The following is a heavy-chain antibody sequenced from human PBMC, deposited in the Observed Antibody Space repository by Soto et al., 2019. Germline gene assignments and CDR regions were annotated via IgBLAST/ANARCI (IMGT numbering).Heavy chain of an antibody. CDR3: ARYCTHGVCSNPFYYYGMDV. Sequence: SETLSLTCTVSGGSISSDCYYWSWIRQPPGKGLEWIGHMYDRGSTFYNPSLESRVTMSVDTSKNQFSLRLSAVTAADTAVYYCARYCTHGVCSNPFYYYGMDVWGQGSPVTVSS. J-gene: IGHJ6*02. CDR1: GGSISSDCYY. CDR2: MYDRGST. D-gene: IGHD2-8*01. V-gene: IGHV4-30-4*01.